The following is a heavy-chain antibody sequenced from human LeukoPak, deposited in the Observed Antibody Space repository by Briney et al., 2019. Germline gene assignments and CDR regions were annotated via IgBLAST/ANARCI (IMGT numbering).Heavy chain of an antibody. Sequence: SETLSLTCAVYGGSFSDYYWSWIRQPPGKGLEWIGEINHSGSTNYNPSLKSRVTISVDTSKNHFSLKLSSLTAADTAVYYCARGQGGTMARGVIINYFDYWGQGTLVAVSS. V-gene: IGHV4-34*01. CDR1: GGSFSDYY. CDR3: ARGQGGTMARGVIINYFDY. D-gene: IGHD3-10*01. CDR2: INHSGST. J-gene: IGHJ4*02.